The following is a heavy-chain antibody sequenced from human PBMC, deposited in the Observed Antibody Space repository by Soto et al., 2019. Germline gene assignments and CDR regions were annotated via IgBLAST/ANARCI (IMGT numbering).Heavy chain of an antibody. CDR2: ILYDGSKE. J-gene: IGHJ4*02. V-gene: IGHV3-30*18. Sequence: GGSLRLSCRDSGFSFNTYVMDWVRQAPGKGLEWVARILYDGSKEYYADPVKGRFTISRDNSKNTLYLQMGRLRVEDTAVYFCAKGLALMADHWGQGTPVTVSS. D-gene: IGHD2-21*01. CDR1: GFSFNTYV. CDR3: AKGLALMADH.